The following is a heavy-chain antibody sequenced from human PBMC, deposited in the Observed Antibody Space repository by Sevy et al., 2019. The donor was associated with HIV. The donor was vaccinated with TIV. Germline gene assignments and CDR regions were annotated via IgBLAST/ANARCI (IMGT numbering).Heavy chain of an antibody. J-gene: IGHJ3*02. CDR2: IYYSGST. CDR1: GGSISSYY. Sequence: SETLSLTCTVSGGSISSYYWSWIRQPPGKGLEWIGYIYYSGSTNYNPSLKGRVTISVDTSKNQFSLKLSSVTAADTAVYYCARDIEMATMEGAFDIWGQGTMVTVSS. CDR3: ARDIEMATMEGAFDI. D-gene: IGHD5-12*01. V-gene: IGHV4-59*01.